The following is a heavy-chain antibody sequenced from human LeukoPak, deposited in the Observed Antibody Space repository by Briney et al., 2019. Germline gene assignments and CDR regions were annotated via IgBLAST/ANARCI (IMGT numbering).Heavy chain of an antibody. V-gene: IGHV1-69*04. CDR3: ARGYVDYYDSSGYWYYFDY. J-gene: IGHJ4*02. CDR1: GGTFSTYA. CDR2: IIPILGIA. D-gene: IGHD3-22*01. Sequence: SVKVSCKASGGTFSTYAINWVRQAPGQGLEWMGRIIPILGIANYAQKFQGRVTITADKSTSTAYMELSSLRSEDTAVYYCARGYVDYYDSSGYWYYFDYWGKGTLVTVSS.